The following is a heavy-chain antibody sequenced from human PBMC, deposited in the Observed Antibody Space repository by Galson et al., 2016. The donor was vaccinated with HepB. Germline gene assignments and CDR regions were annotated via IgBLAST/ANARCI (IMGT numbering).Heavy chain of an antibody. Sequence: SLRLSCAASGFSFSLYDMHWVRQVTGKGLEWVSAIGTAPGDTNYLDSVKGRFTISRENADNSLYLQMNSLRPGETAVYYCARGKSLWTTPWNYGLDVWGKGTTFTVSS. CDR2: IGTAPGDT. V-gene: IGHV3-13*01. J-gene: IGHJ6*04. CDR3: ARGKSLWTTPWNYGLDV. CDR1: GFSFSLYD. D-gene: IGHD4-17*01.